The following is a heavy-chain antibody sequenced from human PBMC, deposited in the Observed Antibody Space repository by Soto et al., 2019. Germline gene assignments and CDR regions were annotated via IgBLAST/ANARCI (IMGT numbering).Heavy chain of an antibody. J-gene: IGHJ6*02. CDR2: INPSGGST. CDR3: ARWTTAKYYGMDV. Sequence: QVQLVQSGAEVKKPGASVKVSCKASGYTFTSYYMHWVRQAPGQGLEWMGIINPSGGSTSYAQKLQGRVTMTRDTSTSTVYMELSSLRSEDTAVYYCARWTTAKYYGMDVWGQGTTVTVSS. V-gene: IGHV1-46*01. D-gene: IGHD4-17*01. CDR1: GYTFTSYY.